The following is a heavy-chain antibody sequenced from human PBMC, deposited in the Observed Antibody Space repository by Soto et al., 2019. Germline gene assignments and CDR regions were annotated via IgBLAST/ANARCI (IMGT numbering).Heavy chain of an antibody. CDR3: TRDFQGPLDYGMDV. V-gene: IGHV3-7*01. Sequence: PGGSLRLSCADSGFAFSSYWMSWFRQAPGQGLEWVANVKYGGSQTYYVGSVKGRFTISRDNAKNSLYLQMNSLRAEDTAVYYCTRDFQGPLDYGMDVWGQGTTVTVSS. J-gene: IGHJ6*02. CDR2: VKYGGSQT. D-gene: IGHD1-1*01. CDR1: GFAFSSYW.